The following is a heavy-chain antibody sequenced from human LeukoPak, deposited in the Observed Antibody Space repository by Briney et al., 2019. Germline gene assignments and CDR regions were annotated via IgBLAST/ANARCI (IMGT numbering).Heavy chain of an antibody. CDR2: IWYDGSNK. Sequence: PGRSLRLSCAASGFTFSSYGMHWVRQAPGKGLEWVAVIWYDGSNKYYADSVKGRFTISRDNSKNTLYLQMNSLRAEDTAVYYCAKSDSSGYYYAEGGSFDYWGQGTLVIVSS. V-gene: IGHV3-33*06. CDR3: AKSDSSGYYYAEGGSFDY. D-gene: IGHD3-22*01. CDR1: GFTFSSYG. J-gene: IGHJ4*02.